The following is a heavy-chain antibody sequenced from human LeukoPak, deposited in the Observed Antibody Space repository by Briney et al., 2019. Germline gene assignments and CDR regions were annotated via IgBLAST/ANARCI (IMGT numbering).Heavy chain of an antibody. Sequence: GGSLRLSCAASGFTFSSYGMHWVRQAPGKGLEWEAFIRYDGSNKYYADSVKGRFTISRDNSKNTLYLQMNSLRAEDTAVYYCAKGYSSGWYGRFDYWGQGTLVTVSS. V-gene: IGHV3-30*02. D-gene: IGHD6-19*01. CDR2: IRYDGSNK. CDR3: AKGYSSGWYGRFDY. J-gene: IGHJ4*02. CDR1: GFTFSSYG.